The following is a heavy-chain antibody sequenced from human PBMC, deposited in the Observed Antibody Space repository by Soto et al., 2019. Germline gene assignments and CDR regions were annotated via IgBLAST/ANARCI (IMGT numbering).Heavy chain of an antibody. CDR1: GFTFSNYA. CDR3: AKDYLDCGGDCPPFDY. CDR2: ISGSGANT. V-gene: IGHV3-23*01. Sequence: EVQLLESGGGLVQPGGSLRLSCAASGFTFSNYAMSWVRQAPGKGLEWVSAISGSGANTYYADSVKGRFTISRDDSKSTVYLHMNSLRAEDTAVYYCAKDYLDCGGDCPPFDYWGQGTQVTVSS. D-gene: IGHD2-21*02. J-gene: IGHJ4*02.